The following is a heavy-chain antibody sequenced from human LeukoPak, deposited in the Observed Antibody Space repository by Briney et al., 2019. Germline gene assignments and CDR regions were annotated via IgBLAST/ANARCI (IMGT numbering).Heavy chain of an antibody. D-gene: IGHD3-22*01. CDR3: ARGSTYYDSSGQVPFDY. J-gene: IGHJ4*02. V-gene: IGHV3-23*01. CDR2: ISGSGGST. CDR1: GFTFSSYA. Sequence: GGSLRLSCAASGFTFSSYAMSWVRQAPGKGLEWVSAISGSGGSTYYADSVKGRFTISRDNAKNSLYLQMNSLRAEDTAVYYCARGSTYYDSSGQVPFDYWGQGTLVTVSS.